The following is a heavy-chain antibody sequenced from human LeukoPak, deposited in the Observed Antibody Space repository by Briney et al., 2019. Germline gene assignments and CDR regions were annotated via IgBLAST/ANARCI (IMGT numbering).Heavy chain of an antibody. D-gene: IGHD2-2*02. J-gene: IGHJ4*02. CDR3: ARLPRYCSSNSCYKMTIPFDY. V-gene: IGHV3-30-3*01. CDR1: GFTFSSYS. CDR2: ISYDGNNK. Sequence: PGRSLRLSCSASGFTFSSYSMHWVRQAPGKGLEWVAVISYDGNNKYDADSVKGRFTISRDNSKNTLYLQMNSLRAEDTAVYYCARLPRYCSSNSCYKMTIPFDYWGQGTLVTVSS.